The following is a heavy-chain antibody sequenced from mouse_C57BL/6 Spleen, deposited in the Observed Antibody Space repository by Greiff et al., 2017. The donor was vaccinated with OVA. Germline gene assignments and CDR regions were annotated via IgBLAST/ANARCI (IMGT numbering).Heavy chain of an antibody. D-gene: IGHD2-4*01. CDR1: GYAFSSSW. V-gene: IGHV1-82*01. CDR2: IYPGDGDT. Sequence: QVQLQQSGPELVKPGASVKISCKASGYAFSSSWMNWVKQRPGKGLEWIGRIYPGDGDTNYNVKFKGKATLTADKSSSTAYMQLSSLTSEDSAVYFCARRYDYGNAMDYWGQGTSVTVSS. J-gene: IGHJ4*01. CDR3: ARRYDYGNAMDY.